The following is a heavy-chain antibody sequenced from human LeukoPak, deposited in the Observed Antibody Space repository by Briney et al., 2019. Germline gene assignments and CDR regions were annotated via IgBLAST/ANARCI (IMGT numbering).Heavy chain of an antibody. CDR1: ELTFSSYA. J-gene: IGHJ5*02. CDR3: APSSYYYESSGYSA. D-gene: IGHD3-22*01. CDR2: ISSNGGST. V-gene: IGHV3-64D*06. Sequence: GGSLRLSCSASELTFSSYAMHWVRQAPGKGLEYVSAISSNGGSTYYADSVKGRFTISIDNSKNTLYLQMSSLRAEDTAVYYCAPSSYYYESSGYSAWGQGTLVTVSS.